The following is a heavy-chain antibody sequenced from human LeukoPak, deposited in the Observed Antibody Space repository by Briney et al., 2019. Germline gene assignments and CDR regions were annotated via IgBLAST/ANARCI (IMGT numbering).Heavy chain of an antibody. D-gene: IGHD2-2*02. V-gene: IGHV4-4*07. Sequence: SETLSLTCTVSGGSISSYYWSWIRQPAGKGLEWIGRIYTSGSTNYNPSPKSRVTMSVDTSKNQFSLKLSSVTAADTAVYYCAREDCSSTSCYNGYWGQGTLVTVSS. CDR3: AREDCSSTSCYNGY. J-gene: IGHJ4*02. CDR2: IYTSGST. CDR1: GGSISSYY.